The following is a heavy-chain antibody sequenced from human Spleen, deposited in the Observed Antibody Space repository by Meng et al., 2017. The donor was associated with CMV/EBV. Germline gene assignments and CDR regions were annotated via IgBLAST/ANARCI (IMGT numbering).Heavy chain of an antibody. CDR1: GGSGSNYY. Sequence: SETLSLTCTVSGGSGSNYYWSWIRQPPGKGLEWLGYIYYSGSINYNPSLESRVTISVDTSKKQFSLNLSSVTAADTAVYYCAGVKPAAKGYWYFDLWGRGTLVTVSS. CDR2: IYYSGSI. V-gene: IGHV4-59*02. J-gene: IGHJ2*01. CDR3: AGVKPAAKGYWYFDL. D-gene: IGHD2-2*01.